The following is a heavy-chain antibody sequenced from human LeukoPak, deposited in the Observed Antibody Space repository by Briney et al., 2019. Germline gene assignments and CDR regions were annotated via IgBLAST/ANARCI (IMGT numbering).Heavy chain of an antibody. CDR1: GGSFSGYY. V-gene: IGHV4-34*01. CDR3: ARVNVVVAPTANDTYYYYYYGMDV. D-gene: IGHD2-15*01. J-gene: IGHJ6*02. Sequence: SETLSLTCAVYGGSFSGYYWSWIRQPPGKGLEWIGEINHSGSTNYNPSLKSRVTISVDTSKNQFSLKLSSVTAADTAVYYCARVNVVVAPTANDTYYYYYYGMDVWGQGTTVTVS. CDR2: INHSGST.